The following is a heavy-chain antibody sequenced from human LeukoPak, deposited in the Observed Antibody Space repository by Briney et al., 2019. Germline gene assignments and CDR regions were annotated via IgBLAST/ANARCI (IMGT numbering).Heavy chain of an antibody. CDR1: GFTFSRYS. V-gene: IGHV3-21*01. D-gene: IGHD5-18*01. Sequence: GGSLRLSCAASGFTFSRYSMNWVRQAPGKGLEWVSCISSSSSSIYYADSVKGRFTISRDNAKNSLYLQMNSLRAEDTAVYYCASASGDIVETATMGRYWGQGTLVTVSS. CDR2: ISSSSSSI. J-gene: IGHJ4*02. CDR3: ASASGDIVETATMGRY.